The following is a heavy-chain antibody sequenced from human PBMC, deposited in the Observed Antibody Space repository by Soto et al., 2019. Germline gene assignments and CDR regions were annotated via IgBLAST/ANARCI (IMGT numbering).Heavy chain of an antibody. V-gene: IGHV3-48*01. CDR1: GFTFSSYS. Sequence: GSLRLSCAASGFTFSSYSMNWVRQAPGKGLEWVSYISSSSSTIYYADSVKGRFTISRDNAKNSLYLQMNSLRAEDTAVYYCARDGGYSYGPFDYWGQGSLVTVSS. D-gene: IGHD5-18*01. CDR3: ARDGGYSYGPFDY. J-gene: IGHJ4*02. CDR2: ISSSSSTI.